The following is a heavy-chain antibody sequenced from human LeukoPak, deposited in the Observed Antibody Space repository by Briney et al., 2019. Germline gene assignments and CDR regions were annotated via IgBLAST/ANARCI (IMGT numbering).Heavy chain of an antibody. CDR3: GRDYYDSSGDGAFDI. D-gene: IGHD3-22*01. CDR2: IIPIFGTA. J-gene: IGHJ3*02. Sequence: GASVKVSCKASGGTFSSYAISWVRQAPGQGLEWMGGIIPIFGTANYAQKFQGRVTITADESTSTAYMELSSLRSEDTAVYYCGRDYYDSSGDGAFDIWGQGTMVTVSS. CDR1: GGTFSSYA. V-gene: IGHV1-69*13.